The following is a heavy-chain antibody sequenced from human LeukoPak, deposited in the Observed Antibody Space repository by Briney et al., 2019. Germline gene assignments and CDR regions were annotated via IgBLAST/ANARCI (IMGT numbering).Heavy chain of an antibody. J-gene: IGHJ4*02. CDR2: IYYSGST. Sequence: PSETLSLTFTVSGGSISSSSYYWGWIRQPPGKGLEWIGSIYYSGSTYYNPSLKSRVTISVDTSKNQFSLKLSSVTAADTAVYYCRAYCSSTSCYTFDYWGQGTLVTVSS. CDR1: GGSISSSSYY. CDR3: RAYCSSTSCYTFDY. D-gene: IGHD2-2*02. V-gene: IGHV4-39*01.